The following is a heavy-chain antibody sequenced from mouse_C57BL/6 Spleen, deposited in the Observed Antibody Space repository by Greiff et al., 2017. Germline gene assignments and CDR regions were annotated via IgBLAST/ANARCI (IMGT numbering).Heavy chain of an antibody. J-gene: IGHJ1*03. CDR1: GYTFTSYW. CDR3: ASWDLLRPLYFDV. V-gene: IGHV1-64*01. Sequence: QVQLQQPGAELVKPGASVKLSCKASGYTFTSYWMHWVKQRPGQGLEWIGMIHPNSGSTNYNEKFKSKATLTVDKSSSTAYMQLSSLTSEDSAVYDCASWDLLRPLYFDVWGTGTTVTVSS. D-gene: IGHD1-2*01. CDR2: IHPNSGST.